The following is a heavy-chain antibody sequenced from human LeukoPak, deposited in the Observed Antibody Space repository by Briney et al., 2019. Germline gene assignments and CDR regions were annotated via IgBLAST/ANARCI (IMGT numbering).Heavy chain of an antibody. CDR3: AKLFESGTYNNFFHY. J-gene: IGHJ4*02. Sequence: GGSLRLSCAASGFTFSNYGMRWVPQAPGKGLEWGSAITATSSSTHDADSVQGRFTISRDNYKNTLYLQMNSLRPEDTAIYYCAKLFESGTYNNFFHYWGQGTLVTVSS. CDR1: GFTFSNYG. V-gene: IGHV3-23*01. CDR2: ITATSSST. D-gene: IGHD3-10*01.